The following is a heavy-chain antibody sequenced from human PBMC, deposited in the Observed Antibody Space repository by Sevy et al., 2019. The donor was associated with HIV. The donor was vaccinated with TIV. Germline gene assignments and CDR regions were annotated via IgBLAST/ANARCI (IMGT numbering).Heavy chain of an antibody. CDR3: VSGGGSDWFDP. Sequence: ASVKVSCKASGGTFSSYAISWVRQAPGQGLEWMGGIIPIFGTANYAQKFQGRVTITADESTSTAYMELSSLRSEDTAVYYCVSGGGSDWFDPWGQGTLVTVSS. CDR2: IIPIFGTA. D-gene: IGHD2-21*01. CDR1: GGTFSSYA. J-gene: IGHJ5*02. V-gene: IGHV1-69*13.